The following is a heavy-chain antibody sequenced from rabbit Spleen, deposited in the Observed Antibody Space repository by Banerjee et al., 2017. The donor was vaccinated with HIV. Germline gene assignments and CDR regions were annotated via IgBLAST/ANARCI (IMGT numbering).Heavy chain of an antibody. Sequence: QEQLVESGGGLVQPGASLTLTCTVSGFSFSSSDYMCWVRQAPGKGLEWIACIYAGSSGSTWYASWAQGRFTISKTSSTTVTLQMTSLTAADTATYFCARDTSSSFSSYGMDLWGPGTLVTVS. CDR2: IYAGSSGST. CDR1: GFSFSSSDY. CDR3: ARDTSSSFSSYGMDL. D-gene: IGHD1-1*01. J-gene: IGHJ6*01. V-gene: IGHV1S45*01.